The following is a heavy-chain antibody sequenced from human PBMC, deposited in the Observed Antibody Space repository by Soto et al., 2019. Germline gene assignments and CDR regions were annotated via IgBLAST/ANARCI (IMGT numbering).Heavy chain of an antibody. V-gene: IGHV3-23*01. D-gene: IGHD5-18*01. Sequence: EVQLLESGGGLVQPGGSLRLSCAASGFTFSSYAMSWVRQAPGKGLEWVSAISGSGGSTYYADSVKGRFTISRDNSKNTVYLQMNSLGAEDTAVYYCAKNYGYGGGYYFDYWGQGTLVTVSS. CDR2: ISGSGGST. CDR1: GFTFSSYA. J-gene: IGHJ4*02. CDR3: AKNYGYGGGYYFDY.